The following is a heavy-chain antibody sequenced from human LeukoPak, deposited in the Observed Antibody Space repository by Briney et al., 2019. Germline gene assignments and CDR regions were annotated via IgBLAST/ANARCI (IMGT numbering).Heavy chain of an antibody. CDR1: GGSISSGGYY. CDR3: ARVYFDWLVNYFDY. J-gene: IGHJ4*02. D-gene: IGHD3-9*01. Sequence: PSETLSLTCTVSGGSISSGGYYWSWIRQHPGTGLEWIGYIYYSGSTYYNPSLKSRVTISVDTSKNQFSLKLSSVTAADTAVYYCARVYFDWLVNYFDYWGQGTLVTVSS. V-gene: IGHV4-31*03. CDR2: IYYSGST.